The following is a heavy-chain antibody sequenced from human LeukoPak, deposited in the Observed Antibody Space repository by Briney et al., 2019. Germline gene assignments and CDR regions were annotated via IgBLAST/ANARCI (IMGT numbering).Heavy chain of an antibody. CDR1: GFTFNNYW. V-gene: IGHV3-74*01. CDR2: INNDGSSA. CDR3: AIDPNWGTHS. Sequence: PGGSLRLSCAASGFTFNNYWIHWVRQVPGKGLVWVSRINNDGSSASYVDSVKGRFTISRDNSKNALYLQMNSLRVEDTAVYYCAIDPNWGTHSWGQGVLVTVSS. J-gene: IGHJ4*02. D-gene: IGHD7-27*01.